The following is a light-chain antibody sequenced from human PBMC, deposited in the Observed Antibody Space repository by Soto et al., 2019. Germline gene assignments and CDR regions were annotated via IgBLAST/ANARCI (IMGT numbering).Light chain of an antibody. V-gene: IGKV1-17*03. J-gene: IGKJ2*01. Sequence: DIPMTQSPSAMPASVGDRVTITCRASQGISNSLAWFQQKPGKVPKRLIYGASGLQSGVPSRFSGSGSGTEVTLTISSLQPEDFATYSCLQHNSYPFSFGQGTKLEIK. CDR2: GAS. CDR1: QGISNS. CDR3: LQHNSYPFS.